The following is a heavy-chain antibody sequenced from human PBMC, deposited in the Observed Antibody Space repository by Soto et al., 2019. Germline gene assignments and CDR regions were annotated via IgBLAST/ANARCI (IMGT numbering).Heavy chain of an antibody. CDR2: INPDDGNT. J-gene: IGHJ6*02. V-gene: IGHV1-18*01. CDR1: GYTFTSYG. D-gene: IGHD3-10*01. Sequence: ASVKVSCKASGYTFTSYGISWVRQAPGQGLEWMGWINPDDGNTNYAQKLQGRVTMTEDTSTDTAYMELSSLRSEDTAVYYCATDFGVRGNYYGMDVWGQGTTVTVSS. CDR3: ATDFGVRGNYYGMDV.